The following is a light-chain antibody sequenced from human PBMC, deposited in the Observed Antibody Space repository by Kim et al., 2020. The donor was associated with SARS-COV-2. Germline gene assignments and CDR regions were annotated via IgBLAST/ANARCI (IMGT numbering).Light chain of an antibody. CDR3: QQSYSTPWLT. V-gene: IGKV1-39*01. CDR1: QSIGTR. CDR2: AAS. Sequence: TVGDRVTIACRASQSIGTRLNWYHQRPGKAPKLLIYAASSLQSGVPSRFSGTGSGTDFTLTINSLQPEDFATYYCQQSYSTPWLTFGGGTKVDIK. J-gene: IGKJ4*01.